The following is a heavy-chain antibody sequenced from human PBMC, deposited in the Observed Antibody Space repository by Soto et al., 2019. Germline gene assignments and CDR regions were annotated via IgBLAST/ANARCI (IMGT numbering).Heavy chain of an antibody. V-gene: IGHV3-23*01. CDR1: GFTFSSYA. CDR2: ISANGQGI. CDR3: AKDRNYPRDQFHN. J-gene: IGHJ4*02. D-gene: IGHD1-7*01. Sequence: GGSLRLSCAASGFTFSSYAMSWVRQAPGKGLEWVSAISANGQGIYYADSVKGRFIISRDSSKNTVFLHMDSLTAEDTAVYYCAKDRNYPRDQFHNWGQGTLVTVSS.